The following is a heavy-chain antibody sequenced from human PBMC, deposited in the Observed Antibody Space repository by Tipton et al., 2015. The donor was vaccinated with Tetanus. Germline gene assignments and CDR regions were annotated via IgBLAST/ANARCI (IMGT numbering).Heavy chain of an antibody. V-gene: IGHV4-39*07. CDR3: ARANYDSSKKGPFDS. J-gene: IGHJ4*02. CDR1: GGSISSTPYY. Sequence: TLSLTCNVSGGSISSTPYYWGWIRQPPGKRLEWIGSIYYRGSPYYNPSLKSRLAISVDMSNNQFSLKLTAVTAADTAVYYCARANYDSSKKGPFDSWGQGSLVIVSS. CDR2: IYYRGSP. D-gene: IGHD1-7*01.